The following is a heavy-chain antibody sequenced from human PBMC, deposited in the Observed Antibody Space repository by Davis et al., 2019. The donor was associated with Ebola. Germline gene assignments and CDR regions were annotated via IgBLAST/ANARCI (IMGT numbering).Heavy chain of an antibody. CDR2: IWYDGSNK. V-gene: IGHV3-33*08. CDR1: GFTFSSYG. D-gene: IGHD3-16*01. Sequence: GESLKISCAASGFTFSSYGMHWVRQAPGKGLEWVAVIWYDGSNKYYADSVKGRFTISRDNSKNTPYLQMSSLRAEDTAVYYCARESASLGVLDYWGQGTLVTVSS. J-gene: IGHJ4*02. CDR3: ARESASLGVLDY.